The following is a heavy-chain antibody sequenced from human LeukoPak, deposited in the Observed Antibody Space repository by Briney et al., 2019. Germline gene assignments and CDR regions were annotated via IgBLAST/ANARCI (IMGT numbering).Heavy chain of an antibody. CDR3: GRYSGSYVIDH. D-gene: IGHD3-10*01. CDR2: IDPDDSHT. CDR1: GYTFANNW. Sequence: GESLKISCKASGYTFANNWITWVRQMPGKGLEWMGRIDPDDSHTNYSPSFRGHVTFSVDKSISTAYVQWSSLKASDSGVYYCGRYSGSYVIDHWGQGTLVTVSS. J-gene: IGHJ4*02. V-gene: IGHV5-10-1*01.